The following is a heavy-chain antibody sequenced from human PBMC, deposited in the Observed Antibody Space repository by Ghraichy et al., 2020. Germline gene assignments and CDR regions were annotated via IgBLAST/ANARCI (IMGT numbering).Heavy chain of an antibody. CDR3: AKDQVGWVIDY. J-gene: IGHJ4*02. V-gene: IGHV3-30*18. CDR2: ISYDGSNK. CDR1: GFTFSSYG. D-gene: IGHD1-26*01. Sequence: GGSLRLSCAASGFTFSSYGMHWVRQAPGKGLEWVAVISYDGSNKYYADSVKGRFTISRDNSKNTLYLQMNSLRAEDTAVYYCAKDQVGWVIDYWGQGTLVTVSS.